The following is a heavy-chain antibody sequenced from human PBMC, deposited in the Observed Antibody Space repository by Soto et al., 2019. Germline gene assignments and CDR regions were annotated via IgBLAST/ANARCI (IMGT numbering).Heavy chain of an antibody. CDR2: INAGNGNT. V-gene: IGHV1-3*01. CDR1: GYTFTSYA. J-gene: IGHJ6*02. CDR3: AKDSLPDITMIVVVPWDGMDV. D-gene: IGHD3-22*01. Sequence: QVQLVQSGAEVKKPGASVKVSCKASGYTFTSYAMHWVRQAPGQRLEWMGWINAGNGNTKYSQKFQGRVTITRDTSASTAYMELSSLRSEDTAVYYCAKDSLPDITMIVVVPWDGMDVWGQGTTVTVSS.